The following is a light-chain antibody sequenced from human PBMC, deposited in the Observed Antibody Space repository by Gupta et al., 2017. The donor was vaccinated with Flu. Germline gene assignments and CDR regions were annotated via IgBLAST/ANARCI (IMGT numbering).Light chain of an antibody. CDR2: GKN. CDR3: NCRDSSGNHLEVV. V-gene: IGLV3-19*01. J-gene: IGLJ2*01. CDR1: SLRSYY. Sequence: SSELTPDPAVSVALGQTVRITCQGDSLRSYYASWYQQQPGQAPGLVIYGKNNRPPGIPDRYSGSSSGNTASLTITGARAEDEADYYCNCRDSSGNHLEVVFGGGTKLTVL.